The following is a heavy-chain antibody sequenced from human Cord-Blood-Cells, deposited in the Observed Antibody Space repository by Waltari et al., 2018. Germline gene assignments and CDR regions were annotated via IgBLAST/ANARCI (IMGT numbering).Heavy chain of an antibody. CDR1: GGTFSSYA. Sequence: QVQPVQSGAEVKKPGSSVKVSCKASGGTFSSYAISCVRQAPGQGLACMGEIIHILGTAKYAQEFQGRVTITADESTSTAYMELSSLRSEDTAVYYCARVDGRYGGYVDGMDVWGQGTTVTVSS. CDR2: IIHILGTA. D-gene: IGHD5-12*01. CDR3: ARVDGRYGGYVDGMDV. V-gene: IGHV1-69*01. J-gene: IGHJ6*02.